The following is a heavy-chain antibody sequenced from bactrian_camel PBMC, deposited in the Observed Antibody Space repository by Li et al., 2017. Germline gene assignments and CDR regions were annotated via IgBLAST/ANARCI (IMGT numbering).Heavy chain of an antibody. CDR3: AAARHPTATDP. J-gene: IGHJ4*01. D-gene: IGHD4*01. CDR1: GFTFSSYA. Sequence: VQLVESGGGLVQPGGSLRLSCAASGFTFSSYAMSCVRQAPGKGLEWVSAINSDGSNTYYADSVKGRFTISRDDAKNTLYLQLNSLKTEDTAMYYCAAARHPTATDPRGQGTQVTVS. V-gene: IGHV3S31*01. CDR2: INSDGSNT.